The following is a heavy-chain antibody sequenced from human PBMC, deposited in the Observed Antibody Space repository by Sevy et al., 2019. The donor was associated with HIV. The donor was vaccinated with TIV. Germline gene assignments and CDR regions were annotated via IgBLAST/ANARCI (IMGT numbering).Heavy chain of an antibody. CDR3: TREDIVLGEDNYYGMDV. CDR1: GFSVSSNY. V-gene: IGHV3-53*01. Sequence: GGSLRLSCVVSGFSVSSNYMSWVCQAPGKGLEWVSNIYSDGRTYYADSVRGRFTISRDTSKNTVYLEMKSLRAEDTAVYYCTREDIVLGEDNYYGMDVWGHWTTVTVSS. J-gene: IGHJ6*02. D-gene: IGHD2-15*01. CDR2: IYSDGRT.